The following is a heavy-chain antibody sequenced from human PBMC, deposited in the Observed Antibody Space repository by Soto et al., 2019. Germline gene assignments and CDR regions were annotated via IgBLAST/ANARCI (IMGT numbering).Heavy chain of an antibody. D-gene: IGHD2-15*01. CDR1: GGSFSGYY. J-gene: IGHJ4*02. Sequence: PSETLSLTCAVYGGSFSGYYWGWIRQPPGKGLEWIGEINHSGSTNYNPSLKSRVTISVDTSKNQFSLKLSSVTAADTAVYYCARFRAADIVVVVAARYFDYWGQGTLVTVSS. CDR3: ARFRAADIVVVVAARYFDY. CDR2: INHSGST. V-gene: IGHV4-34*01.